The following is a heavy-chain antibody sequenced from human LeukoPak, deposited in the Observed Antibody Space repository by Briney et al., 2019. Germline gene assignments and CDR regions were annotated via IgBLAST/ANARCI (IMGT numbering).Heavy chain of an antibody. CDR2: INQDGSAK. J-gene: IGHJ4*02. CDR3: ARVGPTVAGQNLDH. Sequence: PGESLRLSCAASGFTFSDYWMNWVRKAPGKGLEWVANINQDGSAKYYVDSVKGRFTISRDNAKNSLFLQMHSLRAEDTAVYYCARVGPTVAGQNLDHWGQGTLVTVSS. D-gene: IGHD6-19*01. CDR1: GFTFSDYW. V-gene: IGHV3-7*01.